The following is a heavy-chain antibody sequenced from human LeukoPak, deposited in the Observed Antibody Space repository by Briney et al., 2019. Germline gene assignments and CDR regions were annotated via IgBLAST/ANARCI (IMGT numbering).Heavy chain of an antibody. D-gene: IGHD4-11*01. CDR1: GFSVSGNY. CDR3: ARPHTVSNYYYYYGMDV. CDR2: ISYDGSNK. Sequence: GESLRLSCAASGFSVSGNYLTWVRQAPGRGLEWVAVISYDGSNKYYADSVKGRFTISRDNSKNTLYLQMNSLRAEDTAVYYCARPHTVSNYYYYYGMDVWGQGTTVTVSS. V-gene: IGHV3-30-3*01. J-gene: IGHJ6*02.